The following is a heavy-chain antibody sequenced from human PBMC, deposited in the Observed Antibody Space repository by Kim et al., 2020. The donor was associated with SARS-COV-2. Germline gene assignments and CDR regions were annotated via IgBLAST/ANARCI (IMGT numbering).Heavy chain of an antibody. D-gene: IGHD1-26*01. V-gene: IGHV3-23*01. CDR1: GSTFSSYA. CDR2: FPANSGNT. Sequence: GGSLRLSCAASGSTFSSYAMSWVRQAPGKGLEWVSAFPANSGNTYYADSVKGRFTISRDNSKNTLYLQMNSLRVEDTAVYYCVKDLWLGYWGQGTLVTVS. J-gene: IGHJ4*02. CDR3: VKDLWLGY.